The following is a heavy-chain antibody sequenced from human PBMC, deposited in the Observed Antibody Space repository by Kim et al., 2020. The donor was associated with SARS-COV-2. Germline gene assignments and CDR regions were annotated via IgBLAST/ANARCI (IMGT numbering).Heavy chain of an antibody. J-gene: IGHJ3*02. CDR2: IYYSGST. D-gene: IGHD3-22*01. CDR3: ARDRPVTMISRGDDAFDI. Sequence: SDTLSLTCTVSGGSISSYYWSWIRQPPGKGLEWIGYIYYSGSTNYNPSLKSRVTISVDTSKNQFSLKLSSVTAADTAVYYCARDRPVTMISRGDDAFDIWGQGTMVTVSS. V-gene: IGHV4-59*01. CDR1: GGSISSYY.